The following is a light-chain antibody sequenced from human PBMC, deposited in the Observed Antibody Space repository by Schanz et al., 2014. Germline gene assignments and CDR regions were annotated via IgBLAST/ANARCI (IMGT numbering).Light chain of an antibody. CDR3: SSYTSSSTWV. J-gene: IGLJ3*02. CDR2: DVT. V-gene: IGLV2-14*03. Sequence: QSALTQPRSVSGSPGQSVAISCTGTSSDVGGYDHVSWYQQHPGKAPKLLIYDVTKRPSGVSNRFSGSKSGNTASLTISGLQAEDEADYYCSSYTSSSTWVFGGGTKLTVL. CDR1: SSDVGGYDH.